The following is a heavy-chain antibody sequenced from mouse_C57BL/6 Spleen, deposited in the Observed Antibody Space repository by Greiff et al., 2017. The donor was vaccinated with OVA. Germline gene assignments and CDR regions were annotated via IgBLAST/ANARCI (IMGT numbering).Heavy chain of an antibody. D-gene: IGHD1-1*02. CDR2: IYPGDGDT. J-gene: IGHJ3*01. V-gene: IGHV1-82*01. Sequence: QVQLQQSGPELVKPGASVKISCKASGYAFSSSWMNWVKQRPGKGLEWIGRIYPGDGDTNYNGKFKGQATLTADKSSSLADMHVSSLTSEDSAVYFCAREGDYCNWFAYWGQGTLVTVSA. CDR3: AREGDYCNWFAY. CDR1: GYAFSSSW.